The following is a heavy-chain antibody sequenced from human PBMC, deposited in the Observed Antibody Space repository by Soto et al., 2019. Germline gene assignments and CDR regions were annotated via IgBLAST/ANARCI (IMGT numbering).Heavy chain of an antibody. CDR1: GFIFSSYS. Sequence: EVQLVESGGGLVQPGGSLRLSCAASGFIFSSYSMNWVRQAPGKGLEWVSYISSSSSTIYYADSVKGRFTISRDNAKNSLYLQINSLRDEDTVLYYCARRGPYCSGGSCYSPQFDSWGQGTLVTVSS. J-gene: IGHJ4*02. CDR3: ARRGPYCSGGSCYSPQFDS. CDR2: ISSSSSTI. V-gene: IGHV3-48*02. D-gene: IGHD2-15*01.